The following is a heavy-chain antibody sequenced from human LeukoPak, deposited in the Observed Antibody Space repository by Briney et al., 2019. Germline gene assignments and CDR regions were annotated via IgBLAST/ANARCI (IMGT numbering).Heavy chain of an antibody. CDR3: AKGDVLEWSTHYYYGMDV. D-gene: IGHD3-3*01. Sequence: GGSLRLSCAASGFTFSSYAMHWVRQAPGKGLEWVAVISYDGSNKYYADSVKGRFTISRDNSKNTLYLQMNSLRAEDTAVYYCAKGDVLEWSTHYYYGMDVWGQGTTVTVSS. V-gene: IGHV3-30-3*01. J-gene: IGHJ6*02. CDR2: ISYDGSNK. CDR1: GFTFSSYA.